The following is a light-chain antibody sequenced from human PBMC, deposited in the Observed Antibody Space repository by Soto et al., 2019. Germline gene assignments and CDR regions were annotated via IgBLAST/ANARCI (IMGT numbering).Light chain of an antibody. CDR1: QSVSGW. CDR2: DVS. J-gene: IGKJ1*01. CDR3: QQYNTYWT. V-gene: IGKV1-5*01. Sequence: DIQMTQSPSTLSASVGDRVTITCRASQSVSGWLAWYQQKPGKAPELLIYDVSSLQSGVPSRFSGSGSGTEFTLTISSLQSDEFATYYCQQYNTYWTFGQGTKVEIK.